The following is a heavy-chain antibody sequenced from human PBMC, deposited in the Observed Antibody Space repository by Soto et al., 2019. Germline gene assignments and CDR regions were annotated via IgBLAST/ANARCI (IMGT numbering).Heavy chain of an antibody. CDR3: AINSTGYYYSWFDS. D-gene: IGHD3-22*01. CDR2: IYYSGST. CDR1: GGSISSGGYY. V-gene: IGHV4-31*03. J-gene: IGHJ5*01. Sequence: PSQTLSLTCTVSGGSISSGGYYWNWIRQHPGKGLEWIGYIYYSGSTYYNPSLKSRVTISVDTSKNQFALKLRSVTAADTAVYYCAINSTGYYYSWFDSWRQGTLVIDSS.